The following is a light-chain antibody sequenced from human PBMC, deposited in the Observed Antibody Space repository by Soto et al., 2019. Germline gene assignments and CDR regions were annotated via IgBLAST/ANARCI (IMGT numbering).Light chain of an antibody. CDR2: EVS. CDR1: SSDVGGYNY. J-gene: IGLJ2*01. CDR3: SSYVGSNNSNVV. V-gene: IGLV2-8*01. Sequence: QSALTQPPSASGSPGQSVTISCTGTSSDVGGYNYVSWYQQHPGKAPKLMIYEVSKRPSGVPDRFSGSKSGNTASLTVSGLQAEDEADYYCSSYVGSNNSNVVFGGGTKLTVL.